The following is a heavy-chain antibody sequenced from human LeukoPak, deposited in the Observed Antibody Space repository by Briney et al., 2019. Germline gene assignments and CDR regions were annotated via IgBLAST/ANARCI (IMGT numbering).Heavy chain of an antibody. CDR3: ASATVGFDY. Sequence: SETLSLTCAVYGGSFSGYYWSWIRQPPGKGLEWIGEINHSGSTNYNPSLKSRVTISVDTSKNQFSLKLSSVTAADTAVYYCASATVGFDYWGQGTLVTVSS. V-gene: IGHV4-34*01. D-gene: IGHD2-15*01. J-gene: IGHJ4*02. CDR2: INHSGST. CDR1: GGSFSGYY.